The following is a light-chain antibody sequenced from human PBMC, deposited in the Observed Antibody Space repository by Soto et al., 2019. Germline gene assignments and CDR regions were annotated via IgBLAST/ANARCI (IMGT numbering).Light chain of an antibody. Sequence: DIVMNQSPDSLAVSLGERANINCKSSQSVLYSSNNKNYLAWYQQKPGQPPKLLIYWASTQESGVPDRFSGSGSGTDFTLTISSLQAEDVGVYYCQQYYSTPNTFGQGTKLEIK. CDR2: WAS. CDR3: QQYYSTPNT. V-gene: IGKV4-1*01. CDR1: QSVLYSSNNKNY. J-gene: IGKJ2*01.